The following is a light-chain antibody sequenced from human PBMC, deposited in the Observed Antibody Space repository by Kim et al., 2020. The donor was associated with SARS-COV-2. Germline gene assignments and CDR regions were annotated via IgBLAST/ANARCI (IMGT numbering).Light chain of an antibody. CDR1: QSINNY. CDR2: AAV. Sequence: DIQMTQSPYLSASVGDRVAITCRTSQSINNYLNWYQHKPGKAPELLIYAAVNLEGGVPSRFSGSRSGTLFTLTISSLQPEDFATYYCQQSFDTPYTFGQGTKL. V-gene: IGKV1-39*01. J-gene: IGKJ2*01. CDR3: QQSFDTPYT.